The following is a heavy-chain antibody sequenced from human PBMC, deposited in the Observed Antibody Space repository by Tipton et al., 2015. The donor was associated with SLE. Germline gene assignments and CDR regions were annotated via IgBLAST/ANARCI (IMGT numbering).Heavy chain of an antibody. CDR3: ARVSGYSFDY. CDR1: GGSISTYY. J-gene: IGHJ4*02. V-gene: IGHV4-59*01. CDR2: ISNGGNA. Sequence: TLSLTCTVSGGSISTYYWSWIRQPPGRGLEWFGFISNGGNANYNPSLEGRITISVDTSNNQFFLRLTSVTAADTAIYYCARVSGYSFDYWGQGTPVTVSS. D-gene: IGHD5-18*01.